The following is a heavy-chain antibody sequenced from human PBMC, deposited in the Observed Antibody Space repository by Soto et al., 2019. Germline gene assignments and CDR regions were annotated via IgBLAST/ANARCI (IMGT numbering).Heavy chain of an antibody. CDR2: VHYSGTT. D-gene: IGHD3-3*01. V-gene: IGHV4-59*01. CDR3: ARGKIIGP. Sequence: QVQLQESGPGLVKPSETLSLTCTVSGGSISTYYWAWIRQPPGKGLEWIGYVHYSGTTNYNPSLKSRVTMSVDTSKNQFSLKLRSVTAADTAVYYCARGKIIGPWGQETLVTVSS. J-gene: IGHJ5*02. CDR1: GGSISTYY.